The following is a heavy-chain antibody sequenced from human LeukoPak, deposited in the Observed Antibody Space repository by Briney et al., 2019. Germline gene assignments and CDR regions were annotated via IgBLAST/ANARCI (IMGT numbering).Heavy chain of an antibody. D-gene: IGHD1-26*01. CDR1: GGSISSYY. J-gene: IGHJ4*02. CDR3: ARNSGSYYAGGYYFDY. V-gene: IGHV4-59*01. Sequence: SETLSLTCTVSGGSISSYYWSWIRQPPGKGLEWIGYIYYSGSTNYNPSLKSRVTISVDTSKNQFSLKLSSVTAADTAVYYCARNSGSYYAGGYYFDYWGQGTLVTVSS. CDR2: IYYSGST.